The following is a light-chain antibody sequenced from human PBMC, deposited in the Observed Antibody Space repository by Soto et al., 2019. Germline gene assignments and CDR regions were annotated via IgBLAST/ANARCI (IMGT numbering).Light chain of an antibody. V-gene: IGKV1-5*01. Sequence: DIQMTQSPSTLSASVGDRVTITCRASQIICSWLAWYQQKPGKAPKLLIYDASSLESGVPSRFSGSGSGTEFTLTISSLQPDDFATYYCQQYNSYPWTFGQGTKVEIK. CDR3: QQYNSYPWT. CDR2: DAS. CDR1: QIICSW. J-gene: IGKJ1*01.